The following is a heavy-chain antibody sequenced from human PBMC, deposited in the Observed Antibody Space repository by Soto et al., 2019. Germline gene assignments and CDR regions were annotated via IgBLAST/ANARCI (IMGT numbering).Heavy chain of an antibody. J-gene: IGHJ4*02. Sequence: GGSLRLSCAASGFTFSSYAMSWVRQAPGKGLEWVSAISGSGGSTYYADSVKGRFTISRDNSKNTLYLQMNSLRAEDMAVYYCAKDRPAIRGYSYGHNDYWRQGTLVT. D-gene: IGHD5-18*01. CDR2: ISGSGGST. CDR3: AKDRPAIRGYSYGHNDY. V-gene: IGHV3-23*01. CDR1: GFTFSSYA.